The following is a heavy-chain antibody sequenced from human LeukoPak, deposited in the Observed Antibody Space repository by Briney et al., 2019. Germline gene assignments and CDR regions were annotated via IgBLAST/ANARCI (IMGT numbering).Heavy chain of an antibody. CDR2: ISSSSSYI. J-gene: IGHJ4*02. V-gene: IGHV3-21*01. D-gene: IGHD1-26*01. CDR1: RLTFSSYS. Sequence: PGGSLRLSCAASRLTFSSYSMNWVRQAPGKGLEWVSSISSSSSYIYYADSVKGRFTISRDNAKNSLYLQMNSLRAEDTAVYYCARDLLGWELHYFDYWGQGTLVTVSS. CDR3: ARDLLGWELHYFDY.